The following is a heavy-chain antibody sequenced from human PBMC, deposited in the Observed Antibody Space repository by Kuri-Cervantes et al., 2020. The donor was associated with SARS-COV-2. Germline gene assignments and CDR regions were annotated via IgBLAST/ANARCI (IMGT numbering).Heavy chain of an antibody. CDR3: ARGPRITGTTGCWSDP. Sequence: ASVKVSCKASGYTFTGYYMHWVRQAPGQGLEWMGWINPNSGGTNYAQKFQGRVTMTRDTSISTAYMELSRLRSDDTAVYYCARGPRITGTTGCWSDPWGQGTLVTVSS. CDR2: INPNSGGT. CDR1: GYTFTGYY. D-gene: IGHD1-7*01. V-gene: IGHV1-2*02. J-gene: IGHJ5*02.